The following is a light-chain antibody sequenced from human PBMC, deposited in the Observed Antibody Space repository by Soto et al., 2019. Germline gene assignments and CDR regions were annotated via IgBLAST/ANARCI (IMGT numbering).Light chain of an antibody. CDR1: QSIGSH. Sequence: DIQMTQFPSSLSASVGERVTITCRASQSIGSHLNWYQQRAGKAPKLLIHGAFRLHGGVPSRFSGSGSGTDFTLTISKLQPEDYATYYCQQSYSTPPDTFGQGTKLDIK. CDR2: GAF. CDR3: QQSYSTPPDT. V-gene: IGKV1-39*01. J-gene: IGKJ2*01.